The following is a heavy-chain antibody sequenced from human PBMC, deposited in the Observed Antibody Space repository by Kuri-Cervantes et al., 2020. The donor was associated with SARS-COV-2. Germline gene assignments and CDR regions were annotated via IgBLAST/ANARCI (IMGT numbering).Heavy chain of an antibody. Sequence: ASVKVSCKASGYTFTGYYMHWVRQAPGQGLEWMGWINPNSGGTNYAQKFQGRVTMTGDTSISTAYMELSRLRSDDTAVYYCARDWAYVDPGYFDYWGQGTLVTVSS. V-gene: IGHV1-2*02. CDR1: GYTFTGYY. CDR3: ARDWAYVDPGYFDY. CDR2: INPNSGGT. D-gene: IGHD3-10*01. J-gene: IGHJ4*02.